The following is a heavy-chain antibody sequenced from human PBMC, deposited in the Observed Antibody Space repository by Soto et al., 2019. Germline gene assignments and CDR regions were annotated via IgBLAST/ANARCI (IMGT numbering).Heavy chain of an antibody. CDR2: IIPIFGTA. J-gene: IGHJ6*02. CDR1: GGTFSSYA. D-gene: IGHD2-2*02. Sequence: SVKVSCKASGGTFSSYAISWVRQAPGQVLEWMGVIIPIFGTANYAQKFQGRVTITADESTSTAYMELSSLRSEDTAVYYCARAGYCSSTSCYTTRYYYYGMDVWG. V-gene: IGHV1-69*13. CDR3: ARAGYCSSTSCYTTRYYYYGMDV.